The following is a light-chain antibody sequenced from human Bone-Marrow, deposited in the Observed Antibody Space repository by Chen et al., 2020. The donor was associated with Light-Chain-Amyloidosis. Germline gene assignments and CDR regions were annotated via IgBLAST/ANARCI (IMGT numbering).Light chain of an antibody. J-gene: IGLJ1*01. V-gene: IGLV2-14*03. CDR3: NSYTTSDTYV. Sequence: QSALTQPASVSGSPGQSITISCTGTSGDVGAYNHVSWYQQHPGKAPKLLIYDVSNRPSGVSNRFSGSKSGNTASLTIAGLQAEDEADYSCNSYTTSDTYVFGTGSDVTVL. CDR1: SGDVGAYNH. CDR2: DVS.